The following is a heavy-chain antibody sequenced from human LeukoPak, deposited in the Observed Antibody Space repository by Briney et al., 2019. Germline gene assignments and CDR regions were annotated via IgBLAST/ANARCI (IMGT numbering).Heavy chain of an antibody. Sequence: PGGSLRLSCAASGFTFSSYSMNWVRQASGEGLEWLSYISTNSRTIYYADSVKGRFTISRDNAKNSLYLQMNSLRAEDTAVYYCARDKDSYGYGEYYFDYWGQGTLVTVSS. CDR2: ISTNSRTI. V-gene: IGHV3-48*01. CDR3: ARDKDSYGYGEYYFDY. J-gene: IGHJ4*02. CDR1: GFTFSSYS. D-gene: IGHD5-18*01.